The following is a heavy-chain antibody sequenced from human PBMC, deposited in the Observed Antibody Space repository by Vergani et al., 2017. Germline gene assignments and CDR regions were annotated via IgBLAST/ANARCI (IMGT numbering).Heavy chain of an antibody. Sequence: QLQLQESGPGLVKPSETLSLTCTVSGGSISSSSYYWGWIRQPPGKGLEWIGSIYYSGSTYYNPSLKSRVTISVDTSKNQFSLKLSSVTAADTAVYYCARDHPYYYDSSGYYADAFDIWGQGTMVTVSS. J-gene: IGHJ3*02. CDR1: GGSISSSSYY. CDR3: ARDHPYYYDSSGYYADAFDI. V-gene: IGHV4-39*07. D-gene: IGHD3-22*01. CDR2: IYYSGST.